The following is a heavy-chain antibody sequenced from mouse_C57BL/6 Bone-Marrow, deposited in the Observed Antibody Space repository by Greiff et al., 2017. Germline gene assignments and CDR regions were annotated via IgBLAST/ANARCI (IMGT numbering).Heavy chain of an antibody. CDR2: IDPENGDT. J-gene: IGHJ2*01. D-gene: IGHD1-1*01. Sequence: EVQLQQSGAELVRPGASVKLSCTASGFNIKDDYMHWVKQRPEQGLEWIGWIDPENGDTEYASKFQGKATITADTSSNTAYLQLSSLTSEDTAVYYCTTHSGSSYYFDYWGQGTTLTVSS. V-gene: IGHV14-4*01. CDR3: TTHSGSSYYFDY. CDR1: GFNIKDDY.